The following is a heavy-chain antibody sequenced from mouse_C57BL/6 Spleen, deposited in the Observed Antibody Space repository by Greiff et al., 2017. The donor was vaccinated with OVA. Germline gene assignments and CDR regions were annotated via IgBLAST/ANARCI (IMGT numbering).Heavy chain of an antibody. D-gene: IGHD2-4*01. CDR3: ARRDYDYDEAWFAY. CDR2: ISYDGSN. Sequence: EVKLMESGPGLVKPSQSLSLTCSVTGYSITSGYYWNWIRQFPGNKLEWMGYISYDGSNNYNPSLKNRISITRDTSKNQFFLKLNSVTTEDTATYYCARRDYDYDEAWFAYWGQGTLVTVSA. J-gene: IGHJ3*01. CDR1: GYSITSGYY. V-gene: IGHV3-6*01.